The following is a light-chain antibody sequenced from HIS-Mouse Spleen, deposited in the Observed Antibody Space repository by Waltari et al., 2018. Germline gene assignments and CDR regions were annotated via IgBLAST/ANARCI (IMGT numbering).Light chain of an antibody. CDR2: DDS. CDR1: NIGSKS. Sequence: SYVLTQPPSVSVAPGKTARITCGGNNIGSKSVHWYQQKPGQAPVLVVYDDSDRPSGIPERLPGSNSGNTATLTISRVEAGDEADYYCQVWDSSSDHPYVFGTGTKVTVL. V-gene: IGLV3-21*03. CDR3: QVWDSSSDHPYV. J-gene: IGLJ1*01.